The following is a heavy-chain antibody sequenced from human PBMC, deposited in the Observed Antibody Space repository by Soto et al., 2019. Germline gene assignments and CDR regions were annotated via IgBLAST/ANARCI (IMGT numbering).Heavy chain of an antibody. CDR2: ISSSSSYI. V-gene: IGHV3-21*01. Sequence: GGSLRLSCAASGFTFSSYSMNWVRQAPGKGLEWVSSISSSSSYIYYADSVKGRFTISRDNAKNSLYLQMNSLRAEDTDVDYCARGSVVVVAAALDGFDIWGQGTMVTVSS. J-gene: IGHJ3*02. CDR1: GFTFSSYS. CDR3: ARGSVVVVAAALDGFDI. D-gene: IGHD2-15*01.